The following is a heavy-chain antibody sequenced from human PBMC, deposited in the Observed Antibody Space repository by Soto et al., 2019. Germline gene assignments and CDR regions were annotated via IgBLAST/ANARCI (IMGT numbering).Heavy chain of an antibody. V-gene: IGHV1-2*02. J-gene: IGHJ3*02. CDR1: GYTFTGYY. Sequence: ASVKVSCKASGYTFTGYYMHWVRQAPGQGLEWMGWINPNSGGTNYAQKFQGRVTMTRDTSISTAYMELSRLRSDDTAVYYCARQTRTGITGTKCGAFDIWGQGTMVTASS. CDR2: INPNSGGT. D-gene: IGHD1-7*01. CDR3: ARQTRTGITGTKCGAFDI.